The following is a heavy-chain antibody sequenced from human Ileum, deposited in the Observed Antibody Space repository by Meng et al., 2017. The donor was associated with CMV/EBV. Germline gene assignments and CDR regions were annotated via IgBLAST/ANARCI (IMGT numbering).Heavy chain of an antibody. Sequence: GSLRLSCTVSGGSISNYYWTWIRQPPGKGLEWIGYNLYGGTTKYNPSLKSRVSISVDTSKNEFSLKLNSVTAADTAVYYCATNFWSGYLSDFWGQGTLVTVSS. D-gene: IGHD3-3*01. CDR1: GGSISNYY. CDR2: NLYGGTT. J-gene: IGHJ4*02. CDR3: ATNFWSGYLSDF. V-gene: IGHV4-59*01.